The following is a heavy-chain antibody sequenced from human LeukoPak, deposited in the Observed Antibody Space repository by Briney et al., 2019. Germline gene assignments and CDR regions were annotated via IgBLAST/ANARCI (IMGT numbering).Heavy chain of an antibody. V-gene: IGHV3-73*01. Sequence: GGSLKLSCAASGFTFSGSAMHWVRQASGKGLEWVGRIRSKANSYATAYAASVKGRFTISRDDSKNTAYLQMNSLKTEDTAVYYCTRTYYDFWSSYSEGVFDYWGQGTLVTVSS. CDR2: IRSKANSYAT. CDR1: GFTFSGSA. D-gene: IGHD3-3*01. J-gene: IGHJ4*02. CDR3: TRTYYDFWSSYSEGVFDY.